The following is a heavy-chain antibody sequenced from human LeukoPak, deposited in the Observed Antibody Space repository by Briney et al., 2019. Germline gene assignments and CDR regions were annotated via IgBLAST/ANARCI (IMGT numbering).Heavy chain of an antibody. CDR1: GFTFSDYY. J-gene: IGHJ4*02. CDR2: ISSSGSTI. V-gene: IGHV3-11*04. CDR3: AKDYYDSSGYFRVPHVFDY. D-gene: IGHD3-22*01. Sequence: GGSLRLSCAASGFTFSDYYMSWIRQAPGKGLEWLSYISSSGSTIYYADSVKGRFTISRDNSKNTLYLRMNSLRAEDTAVYYCAKDYYDSSGYFRVPHVFDYWGQGTLVTVSS.